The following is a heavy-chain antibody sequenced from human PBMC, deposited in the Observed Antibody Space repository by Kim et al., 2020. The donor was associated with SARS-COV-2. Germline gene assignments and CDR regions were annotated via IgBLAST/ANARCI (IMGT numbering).Heavy chain of an antibody. D-gene: IGHD6-19*01. CDR3: AGVLTSGWSYFDY. J-gene: IGHJ4*02. V-gene: IGHV3-21*04. Sequence: YAHSVKGRFPTSRDHARASLYLQMNSLRAEETAVYYCAGVLTSGWSYFDYWGQGTLVTVSS.